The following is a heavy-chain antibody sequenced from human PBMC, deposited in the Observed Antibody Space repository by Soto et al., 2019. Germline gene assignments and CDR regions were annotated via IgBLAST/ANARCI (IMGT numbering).Heavy chain of an antibody. J-gene: IGHJ6*01. CDR2: IYPGDSDT. Sequence: GESLKISCKGSGYTFTDYWIGWVRQLPGKGLEWMGIIYPGDSDTRYSPSFQGHVTITVDKSTSTPYLQWTTLKASDTAMHYCARHISNSRYYYYAMAVCGPGSTGTASS. CDR3: ARHISNSRYYYYAMAV. V-gene: IGHV5-51*01. D-gene: IGHD4-4*01. CDR1: GYTFTDYW.